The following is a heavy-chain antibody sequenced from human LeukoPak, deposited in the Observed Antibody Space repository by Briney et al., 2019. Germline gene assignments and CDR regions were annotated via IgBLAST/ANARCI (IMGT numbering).Heavy chain of an antibody. D-gene: IGHD2-8*02. CDR3: VRAPATNEWRCMDY. CDR2: SRNKANGYNA. V-gene: IGHV3-72*01. J-gene: IGHJ4*02. Sequence: GGSLRLSCAASGFTFSKHHMDWVRQAPGKGLEWVGRSRNKANGYNAEYAASVKGRFTISRDDSQNLLFLQMNSQKTEDTAVYYCVRAPATNEWRCMDYWGQGTLVTVSS. CDR1: GFTFSKHH.